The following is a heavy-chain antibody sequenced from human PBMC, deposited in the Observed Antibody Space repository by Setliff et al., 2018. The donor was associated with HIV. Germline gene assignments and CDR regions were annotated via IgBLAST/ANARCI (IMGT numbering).Heavy chain of an antibody. V-gene: IGHV4-38-2*01. CDR2: VYHTGTA. D-gene: IGHD3-22*01. J-gene: IGHJ4*02. CDR1: GDSIDNKYH. Sequence: SETLSLTCVVSGDSIDNKYHWAWIRQPPGRGLEWIGTVYHTGTAHYNSSLKSRVAISIDTSNNRFSLRLYSVTAADTAMYYCARQNYYDISGYYERPLDFDYWGQGTLVTVSS. CDR3: ARQNYYDISGYYERPLDFDY.